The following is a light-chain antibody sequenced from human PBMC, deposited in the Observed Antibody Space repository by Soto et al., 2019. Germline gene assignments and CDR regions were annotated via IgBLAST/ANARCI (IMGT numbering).Light chain of an antibody. CDR2: DAS. J-gene: IGKJ3*01. Sequence: EIVLTQSPAPLSLSPGERATLSCRASQSVSSYLAWYQQKPGQAPRLLIYDASNRATGIPARFSGSGSGTDFTLTISSLEPEDFAVYYCQHGHLFGPGTKVDI. V-gene: IGKV3-11*01. CDR1: QSVSSY. CDR3: QHGHL.